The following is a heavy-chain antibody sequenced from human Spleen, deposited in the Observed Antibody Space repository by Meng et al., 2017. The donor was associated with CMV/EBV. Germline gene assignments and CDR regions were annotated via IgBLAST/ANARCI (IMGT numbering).Heavy chain of an antibody. J-gene: IGHJ5*02. CDR2: IIPMFGTT. CDR1: YA. Sequence: YAISWVRQAPGQGLEWMGEIIPMFGTTNFAQKFQGRVTITTDEPTNTAYMELSSLRSEDTAVYYCARDGFALGYDFWSGYYRAWFDPWGQGTLVTVSS. V-gene: IGHV1-69*05. D-gene: IGHD3-3*01. CDR3: ARDGFALGYDFWSGYYRAWFDP.